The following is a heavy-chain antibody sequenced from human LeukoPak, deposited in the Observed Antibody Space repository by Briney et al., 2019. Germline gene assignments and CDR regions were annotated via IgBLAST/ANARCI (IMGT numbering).Heavy chain of an antibody. V-gene: IGHV3-53*01. CDR3: ARGIAPTIKSGYFHH. CDR1: GFTVSSNY. Sequence: GGSLRLSCAASGFTVSSNYMSWVRQAPGKGLEWVSVIYSGGSTYYADSVKGRFTISRDNSKNTLYLQMNSLRAEDTAVYYCARGIAPTIKSGYFHHWGQGTLVTVSA. CDR2: IYSGGST. D-gene: IGHD2-15*01. J-gene: IGHJ1*01.